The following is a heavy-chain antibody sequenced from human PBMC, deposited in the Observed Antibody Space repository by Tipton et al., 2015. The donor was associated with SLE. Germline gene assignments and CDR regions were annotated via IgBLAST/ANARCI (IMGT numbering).Heavy chain of an antibody. CDR1: GVTFNKAW. J-gene: IGHJ4*02. Sequence: SLRLSCEASGVTFNKAWMGWVRQAPGKGLEWVGRVKSIGDGGTSDFAAPMKGRFTISRDDSKNTLYLQMTRLNTDDTATYYCTARAPRVVFSYWGQGTQVTVSS. CDR3: TARAPRVVFSY. CDR2: VKSIGDGGTS. V-gene: IGHV3-15*01. D-gene: IGHD3-22*01.